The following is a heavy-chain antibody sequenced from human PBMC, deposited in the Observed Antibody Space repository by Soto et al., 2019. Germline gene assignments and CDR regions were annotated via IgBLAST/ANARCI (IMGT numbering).Heavy chain of an antibody. D-gene: IGHD2-15*01. CDR3: ARGGHCSGGSCYPDAFDI. CDR2: IGTAGDP. Sequence: SGGSLRLSCAASGFTFSSYDMHWVRQATGKGLEWVSAIGTAGDPYYPGSVKGRFTISRENAKNSLYLQMNSLRAGDTAVYYCARGGHCSGGSCYPDAFDIWGQGTMVTVSS. V-gene: IGHV3-13*05. CDR1: GFTFSSYD. J-gene: IGHJ3*02.